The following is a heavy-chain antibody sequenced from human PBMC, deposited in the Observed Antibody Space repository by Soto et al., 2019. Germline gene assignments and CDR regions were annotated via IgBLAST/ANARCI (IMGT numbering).Heavy chain of an antibody. CDR1: GGTFSSYT. D-gene: IGHD5-12*01. CDR2: IIPILGIA. Sequence: ASVKVSCKASGGTFSSYTISWVRQAPGQGLEWMGRIIPILGIANYAQKFQGRVTITADKSTSTAYMELSSLRSEDTAVYYCARDLKFSGSRPNTYYYHYGMDVWGQGTTVTVSS. CDR3: ARDLKFSGSRPNTYYYHYGMDV. V-gene: IGHV1-69*04. J-gene: IGHJ6*02.